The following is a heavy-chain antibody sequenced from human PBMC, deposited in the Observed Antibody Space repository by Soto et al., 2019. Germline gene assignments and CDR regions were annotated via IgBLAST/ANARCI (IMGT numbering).Heavy chain of an antibody. D-gene: IGHD5-12*01. CDR1: GFTFSDHC. Sequence: PGGSLRRSWAASGFTFSDHCMDWVRQAPGKGREWGGRVTNKVNSYTTQYGSAGRGRFTISRDDSANSVFLQMSSLKAEDTAVYYCVSHRGYDREHPFYYFYAMDIWGQGTTVTVSS. CDR3: VSHRGYDREHPFYYFYAMDI. J-gene: IGHJ6*02. CDR2: VTNKVNSYTT. V-gene: IGHV3-72*01.